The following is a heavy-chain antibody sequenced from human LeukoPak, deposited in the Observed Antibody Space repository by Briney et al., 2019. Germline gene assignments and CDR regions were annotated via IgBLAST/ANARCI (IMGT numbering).Heavy chain of an antibody. CDR2: ISAYNGKT. D-gene: IGHD3-22*01. V-gene: IGHV1-18*01. CDR1: GYTFTSYG. J-gene: IGHJ3*02. CDR3: ARDSYYDSTYHDAFDI. Sequence: ASVKVSCKASGYTFTSYGISWVRQAPGQGLEWMGWISAYNGKTNYAQMLQGRVTMTTDTSTSTAYMELRSLRSDDTAVYYCARDSYYDSTYHDAFDIWGQGTMVTVSS.